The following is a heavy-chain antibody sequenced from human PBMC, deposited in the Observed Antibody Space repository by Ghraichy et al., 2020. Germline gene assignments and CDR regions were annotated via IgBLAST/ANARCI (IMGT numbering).Heavy chain of an antibody. CDR1: GGSISSYY. D-gene: IGHD6-19*01. Sequence: SETLSLTCTVSGGSISSYYWSWIRQPPGKGLEWIGYIYYSGSTNYNPSLKSRVTISVDTSKNQFSLKLSSVTAADTAVYYCARAKADIAVAGTGWFDYWGQGTLVTVSS. CDR3: ARAKADIAVAGTGWFDY. J-gene: IGHJ4*02. CDR2: IYYSGST. V-gene: IGHV4-59*01.